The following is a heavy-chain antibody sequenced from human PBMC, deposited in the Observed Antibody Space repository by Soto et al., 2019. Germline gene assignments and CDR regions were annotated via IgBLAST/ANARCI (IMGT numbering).Heavy chain of an antibody. J-gene: IGHJ5*02. CDR1: GGSINSGGYY. CDR2: IYYSGSA. CDR3: ARDRRNLGYCSGGTCYPSYWFDP. D-gene: IGHD2-15*01. Sequence: PSETLSLTCTVSGGSINSGGYYWNWIRQHPGRGLEWIGYIYYSGSAYYNPSLQSRVTISVDTSKNQFSLRLSSVTAADTAVYYCARDRRNLGYCSGGTCYPSYWFDPWGQGTLVTVSS. V-gene: IGHV4-31*03.